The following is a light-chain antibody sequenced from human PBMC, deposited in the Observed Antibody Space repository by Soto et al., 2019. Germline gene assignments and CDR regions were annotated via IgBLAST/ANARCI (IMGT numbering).Light chain of an antibody. Sequence: QSALTQPASVSGSPGKSITISCTGTSSDVGGYNYVSWYQQHPGKAPKLMISEVSSRPSGVSNGFSGSKSGNTASLTISGLQAEDEADYYCSSYTSSSTLVFGTGTKVTVL. CDR1: SSDVGGYNY. V-gene: IGLV2-14*01. CDR2: EVS. CDR3: SSYTSSSTLV. J-gene: IGLJ1*01.